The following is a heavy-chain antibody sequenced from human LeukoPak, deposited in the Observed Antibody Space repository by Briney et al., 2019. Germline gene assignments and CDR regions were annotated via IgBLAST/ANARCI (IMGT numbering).Heavy chain of an antibody. D-gene: IGHD2-21*02. Sequence: TGGSLRLSCAASGFTPRSYEMNWVRQAPGKGLEWISYISRSGTATLYADSVKGRFTISKDNAKNSLYLLMNSLGAEDTAVYYCARYCAGDCYLGMDVWGHETKVTVSS. CDR1: GFTPRSYE. CDR2: ISRSGTAT. V-gene: IGHV3-48*03. CDR3: ARYCAGDCYLGMDV. J-gene: IGHJ6*02.